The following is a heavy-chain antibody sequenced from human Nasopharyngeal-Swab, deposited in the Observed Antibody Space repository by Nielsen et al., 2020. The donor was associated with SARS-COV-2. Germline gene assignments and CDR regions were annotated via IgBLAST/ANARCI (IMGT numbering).Heavy chain of an antibody. J-gene: IGHJ4*02. D-gene: IGHD6-13*01. V-gene: IGHV1-24*01. CDR1: GYTLTELS. CDR2: FDPEDGET. CDR3: ARAVFLTRKVAAAGTLGDY. Sequence: ASVKVSCKVSGYTLTELSMHWVRQAPGKGLEWMGGFDPEDGETIYAQKFQGRVTMTEDTSTSTAYMELRSLRSDDTAVYYCARAVFLTRKVAAAGTLGDYWGQGTLVTVSS.